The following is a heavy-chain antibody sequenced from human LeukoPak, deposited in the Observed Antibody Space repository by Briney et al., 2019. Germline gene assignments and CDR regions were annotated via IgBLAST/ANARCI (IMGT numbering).Heavy chain of an antibody. J-gene: IGHJ4*02. V-gene: IGHV1-2*04. CDR2: INPNSGGT. CDR3: ARGGRRVADPPGLFDY. CDR1: GYTFTGYY. D-gene: IGHD6-19*01. Sequence: GASVKVSCKASGYTFTGYYMHWVRQAPGQGLEWMGWINPNSGGTNYAQKFQGWVTMTRDTSISTAYMELSRLRSDDTAVYYCARGGRRVADPPGLFDYWGQGTLVTVSS.